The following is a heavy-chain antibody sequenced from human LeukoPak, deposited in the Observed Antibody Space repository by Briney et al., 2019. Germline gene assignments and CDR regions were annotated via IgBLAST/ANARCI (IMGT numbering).Heavy chain of an antibody. CDR1: GGSFSGHY. CDR3: ARGRNWQTFYHYYMDV. Sequence: SETLSLTCGVSGGSFSGHYWTWLRQTPGKGLEWMGEINHGGVTNYNPSLKSRVSISIDTFTNEISLNMSSVTAADTGIYYCARGRNWQTFYHYYMDVWGKGATVTVS. D-gene: IGHD1-14*01. J-gene: IGHJ6*03. V-gene: IGHV4-34*01. CDR2: INHGGVT.